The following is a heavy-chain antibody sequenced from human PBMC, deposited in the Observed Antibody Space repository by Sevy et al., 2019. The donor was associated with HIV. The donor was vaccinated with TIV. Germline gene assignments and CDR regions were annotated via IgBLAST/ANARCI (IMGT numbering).Heavy chain of an antibody. D-gene: IGHD3-10*01. CDR2: IKSKTDGGTT. J-gene: IGHJ4*02. CDR1: GFTFSNAW. V-gene: IGHV3-15*01. CDR3: TTDSKKRGPSALLEY. Sequence: GGSLRLSCAASGFTFSNAWMSWVRQAPGKGLEWVGRIKSKTDGGTTDYAAPVKGRFTISRDDSKNTLYLQMNSLKTEDTAIYYCTTDSKKRGPSALLEYWGQGTLVTVSS.